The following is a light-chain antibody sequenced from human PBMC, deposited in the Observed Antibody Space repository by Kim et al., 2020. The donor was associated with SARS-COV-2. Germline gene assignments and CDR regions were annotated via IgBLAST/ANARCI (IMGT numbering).Light chain of an antibody. Sequence: ASVGDRVTITCRASQSSDSWLAWYQEKQGKAPDLLIYQASTLQSGVPLRFSGSGSGTEFTLTINSLQPDDFATYYGQQYNSDLITFGGGTKVDIK. V-gene: IGKV1-5*03. J-gene: IGKJ4*01. CDR2: QAS. CDR1: QSSDSW. CDR3: QQYNSDLIT.